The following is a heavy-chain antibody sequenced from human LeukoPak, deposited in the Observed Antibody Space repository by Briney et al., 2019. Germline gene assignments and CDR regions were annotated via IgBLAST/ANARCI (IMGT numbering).Heavy chain of an antibody. D-gene: IGHD2-2*01. Sequence: SETLSLTCTVSGGSISSYYRSWIRQPPGKGLEWIGYIYYSGSTNYNPSLKSRVTISVDTSKNQFSLKLSSVTAADTAVYYCARQPGYCSSTSCLSHYYYYGTDVWGQGTTVTVSS. CDR3: ARQPGYCSSTSCLSHYYYYGTDV. J-gene: IGHJ6*02. CDR1: GGSISSYY. CDR2: IYYSGST. V-gene: IGHV4-59*08.